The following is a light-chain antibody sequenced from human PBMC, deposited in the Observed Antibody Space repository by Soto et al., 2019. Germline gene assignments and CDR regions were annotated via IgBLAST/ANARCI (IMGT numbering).Light chain of an antibody. CDR2: KVS. J-gene: IGKJ2*01. V-gene: IGKV2-30*01. Sequence: VMTQSPLYLPVTLGQPASISCRSREGLVLSDSSTYLNWVHQRPGQSPRRLIYKVSNRDSGVPDRFSGRGSGTEFTLKISRVEAEDVGVYYCMLGTQWPFSYTFGQGNKLEL. CDR1: EGLVLSDSSTY. CDR3: MLGTQWPFSYT.